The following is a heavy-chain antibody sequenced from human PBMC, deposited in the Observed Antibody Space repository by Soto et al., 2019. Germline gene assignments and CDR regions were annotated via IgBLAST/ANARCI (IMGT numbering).Heavy chain of an antibody. CDR3: AKRRGAGGHFDY. CDR2: VSIGGST. J-gene: IGHJ4*02. Sequence: DVQLLESGGGLVQPEGSLRLSCAASGFTFSSYAMGWVRQGPGKGLEWVAVVSIGGSTHYADSVRGRFTISRDNSKNTLSLQMNSITAEDTAVYFCAKRRGAGGHFDYGGQGALVTVSS. D-gene: IGHD2-15*01. V-gene: IGHV3-23*01. CDR1: GFTFSSYA.